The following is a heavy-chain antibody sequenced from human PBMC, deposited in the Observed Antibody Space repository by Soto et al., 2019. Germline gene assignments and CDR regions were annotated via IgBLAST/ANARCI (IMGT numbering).Heavy chain of an antibody. Sequence: PGGSLRLSCAASGFTFSSYAMSWVRQAPGKGLEWVSAISGSGGSTYYADSVKGRFTISRDNSKNTLYLQMNSLRAEDTAVYYCAKSPSPYSSSSSLDYWGQGTLVTVSS. V-gene: IGHV3-23*01. CDR2: ISGSGGST. CDR3: AKSPSPYSSSSSLDY. D-gene: IGHD6-6*01. J-gene: IGHJ4*02. CDR1: GFTFSSYA.